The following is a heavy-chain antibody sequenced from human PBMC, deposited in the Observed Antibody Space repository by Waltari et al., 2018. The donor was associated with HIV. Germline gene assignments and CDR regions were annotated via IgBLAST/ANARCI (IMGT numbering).Heavy chain of an antibody. CDR1: GFTFSSYS. V-gene: IGHV3-21*01. D-gene: IGHD6-19*01. Sequence: EVQLVESGGGLVKPGGSLRLSCAVSGFTFSSYSMNWVRQAPGKGVEWVSSISSSRSYIYYADSVKGRFTISRDNAKNSLYLQMNSLRAEDTAVYYCARDHGFGYSSGFWGQGTLVTVSS. CDR3: ARDHGFGYSSGF. CDR2: ISSSRSYI. J-gene: IGHJ4*02.